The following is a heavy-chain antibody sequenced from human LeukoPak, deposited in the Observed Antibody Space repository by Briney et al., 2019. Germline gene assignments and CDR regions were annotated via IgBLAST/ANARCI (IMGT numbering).Heavy chain of an antibody. V-gene: IGHV4-39*01. Sequence: SETLSLTCTVSGGSISSSSYYWGWIRQPPGKGLEWIGSIYYSGSTYYNPSLKSRVTISVDTSKNQFSLKLSSVTAADTAVYYCASTTITIFVSWGQGTLATVSS. CDR1: GGSISSSSYY. CDR2: IYYSGST. D-gene: IGHD3-3*01. CDR3: ASTTITIFVS. J-gene: IGHJ4*02.